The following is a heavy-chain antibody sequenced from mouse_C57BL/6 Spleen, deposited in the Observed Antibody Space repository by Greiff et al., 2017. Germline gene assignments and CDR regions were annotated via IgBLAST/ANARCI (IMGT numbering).Heavy chain of an antibody. Sequence: QVQLQQSGAELVKPGASVKISCKASGYAFSSYWMNWVKQRPGTGLEWIGQIYPGDGDTNYNGKFKGKATLTADKSSSPAYMQLSRLTSEDSAVYFCARSDYCYYYAMDDWGQGTSVTVSS. CDR1: GYAFSSYW. CDR3: ARSDYCYYYAMDD. J-gene: IGHJ4*01. D-gene: IGHD1-1*02. CDR2: IYPGDGDT. V-gene: IGHV1-80*01.